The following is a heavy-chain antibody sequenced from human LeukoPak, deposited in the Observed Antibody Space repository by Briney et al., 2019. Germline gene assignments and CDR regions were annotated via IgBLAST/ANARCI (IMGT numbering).Heavy chain of an antibody. D-gene: IGHD3-16*02. Sequence: EASVKVSCKASGYTFTSYGISWVRQAPGQGLEWMGWISAYNGNTNYAQKLQGRVTMTTDTSTSTAYMELRSLRSDDTAVYYCARDPPWGDYVWGSYRPPFDYWGRGTLVTVSS. CDR3: ARDPPWGDYVWGSYRPPFDY. J-gene: IGHJ4*02. CDR1: GYTFTSYG. V-gene: IGHV1-18*01. CDR2: ISAYNGNT.